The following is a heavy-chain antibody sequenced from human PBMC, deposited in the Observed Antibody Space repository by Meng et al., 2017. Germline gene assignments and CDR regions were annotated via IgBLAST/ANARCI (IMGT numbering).Heavy chain of an antibody. Sequence: QVQLVQPRAEVRKPGSSAMAACKASGGTFSSYGISWVRQAPGQGLEWIGGIIPIFGTANYAQKFQGRVTITADKSTSTAYMELSGLRSEDTAVYYCARGPFDYWGQGTLVTVSS. V-gene: IGHV1-69*06. CDR3: ARGPFDY. CDR1: GGTFSSYG. J-gene: IGHJ4*02. CDR2: IIPIFGTA.